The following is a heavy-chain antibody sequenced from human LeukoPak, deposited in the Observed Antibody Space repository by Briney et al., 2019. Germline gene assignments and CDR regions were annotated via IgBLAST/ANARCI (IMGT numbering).Heavy chain of an antibody. V-gene: IGHV3-23*01. Sequence: GGSLRLSCAASGFSFSTYAMSWVRQAPGRGLEWVTAITSSGASTYYADSVKGRFTISRDNSKNTPYLQMNSLRVEDTAMYYCAKEAPGGYSYAGYWGQGTLVSVSS. J-gene: IGHJ4*02. CDR1: GFSFSTYA. CDR3: AKEAPGGYSYAGY. CDR2: ITSSGAST. D-gene: IGHD5-18*01.